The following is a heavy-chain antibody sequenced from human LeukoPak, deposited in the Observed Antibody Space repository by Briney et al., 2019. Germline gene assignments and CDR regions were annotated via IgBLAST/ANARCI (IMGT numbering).Heavy chain of an antibody. CDR1: GFTFSSYW. V-gene: IGHV3-74*01. J-gene: IGHJ6*02. CDR2: INSDGSST. CDR3: VRGYYYYYGMDV. Sequence: GGSLRLSCAASGFTFSSYWMHWVRQAPGKGLVWVSRINSDGSSTSYADSVKGRFTISRDNAKNTLYLQMNSLRAEDTAVYYCVRGYYYYYGMDVWGQGTTVTVSS.